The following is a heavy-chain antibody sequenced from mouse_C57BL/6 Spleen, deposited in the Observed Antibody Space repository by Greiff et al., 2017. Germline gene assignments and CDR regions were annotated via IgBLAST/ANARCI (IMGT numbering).Heavy chain of an antibody. CDR1: GYTFTSYW. D-gene: IGHD1-1*01. J-gene: IGHJ2*01. V-gene: IGHV1-64*01. CDR2: IHPNSGST. CDR3: ARDDYGSSYY. Sequence: QVQLQQPGAELVKPGASVTLSCKASGYTFTSYWMHWVKQRPGQGLEWIGMIHPNSGSTNYNEKFNSKATLTVEKSSSPAYMQLSSLTSEDSAVYYCARDDYGSSYYWGQGTTLTVSS.